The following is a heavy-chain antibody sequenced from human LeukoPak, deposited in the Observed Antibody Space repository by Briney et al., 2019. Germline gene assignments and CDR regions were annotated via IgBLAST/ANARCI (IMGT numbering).Heavy chain of an antibody. CDR2: IYYSGST. CDR1: GGSISSGDYY. Sequence: SETLSLTCTVSGGSISSGDYYWSWIRQPPGTGLEWIGHIYYSGSTNFNPSLKSRVTISVDTSKNQISLKLSSVTAADTAVYYCARVVVRGLSQPFDYWGQGTLVTVSS. J-gene: IGHJ4*02. CDR3: ARVVVRGLSQPFDY. D-gene: IGHD3-10*01. V-gene: IGHV4-30-4*01.